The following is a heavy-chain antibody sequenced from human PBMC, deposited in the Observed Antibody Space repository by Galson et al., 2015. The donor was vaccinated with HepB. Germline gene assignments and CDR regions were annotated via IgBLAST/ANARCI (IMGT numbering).Heavy chain of an antibody. CDR3: AKGYGLFDS. Sequence: SLRLSCAASGFAFDTHAMSCVRQAPGRGLEWISGLSGNGDSTFYADSVKGRFTVSRDNSNNMLYLQMNSLRAEDAGLYFCAKGYGLFDSWGQGILVTVSS. CDR2: LSGNGDST. CDR1: GFAFDTHA. V-gene: IGHV3-23*01. D-gene: IGHD5-18*01. J-gene: IGHJ5*01.